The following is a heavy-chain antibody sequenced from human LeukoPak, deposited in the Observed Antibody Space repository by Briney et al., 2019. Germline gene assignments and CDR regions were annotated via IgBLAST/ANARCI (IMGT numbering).Heavy chain of an antibody. CDR1: GYTFTSYA. Sequence: GASVTVSCTASGYTFTSYAMNWVRQAPGQGLEWMGWINTNTGNPTYAQGFTGRFVFSLDTSVSTAYLQISSLKAEDTAVYYCARIGYCSSTSCLRLDYWGQGTLVTVSS. CDR3: ARIGYCSSTSCLRLDY. D-gene: IGHD2-2*01. CDR2: INTNTGNP. J-gene: IGHJ4*02. V-gene: IGHV7-4-1*02.